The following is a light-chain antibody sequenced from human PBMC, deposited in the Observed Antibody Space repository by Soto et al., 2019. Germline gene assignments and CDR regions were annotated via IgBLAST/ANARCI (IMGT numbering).Light chain of an antibody. CDR3: QQYNNWPPLT. CDR1: QSVSSN. Sequence: EIVMTQSPATLSVSPGERATLSCRASQSVSSNLAWYQQKPGQAPRLLIYGASTRATGIPARFSGSGSGTEFTLTISILQSEAVAVYYCQQYNNWPPLTFGGGTKVEIK. J-gene: IGKJ4*01. V-gene: IGKV3-15*01. CDR2: GAS.